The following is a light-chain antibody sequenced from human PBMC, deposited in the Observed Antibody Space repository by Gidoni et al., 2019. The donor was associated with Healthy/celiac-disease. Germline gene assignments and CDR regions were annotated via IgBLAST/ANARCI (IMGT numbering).Light chain of an antibody. Sequence: QSVLTQPPSSSRTPGPRVTISCSGSSSNIGSTYVYWYQPLPGTAPKLLIYRNNQRPPGGPDRFAGSKSGTAASLAISGLRSEDEAEYYCAAWDDSLSGPNWVFGGGTKLTVL. CDR1: SSNIGSTY. J-gene: IGLJ3*02. CDR2: RNN. V-gene: IGLV1-47*01. CDR3: AAWDDSLSGPNWV.